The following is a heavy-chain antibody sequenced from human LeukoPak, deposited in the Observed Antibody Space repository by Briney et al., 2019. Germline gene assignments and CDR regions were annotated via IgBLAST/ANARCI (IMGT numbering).Heavy chain of an antibody. CDR3: ATEGGSGSYYGDDAFDM. J-gene: IGHJ3*02. CDR1: GFTVSSSY. V-gene: IGHV3-15*01. CDR2: VKSKADDGTT. D-gene: IGHD3-10*01. Sequence: GGSLRLSCAASGFTVSSSYMSWVRQAPGKGLEWVGRVKSKADDGTTDYAAPVQGRFTISRDDSKNTLSLQMNSLKTEDTAVYYCATEGGSGSYYGDDAFDMWGQGTMVTVSS.